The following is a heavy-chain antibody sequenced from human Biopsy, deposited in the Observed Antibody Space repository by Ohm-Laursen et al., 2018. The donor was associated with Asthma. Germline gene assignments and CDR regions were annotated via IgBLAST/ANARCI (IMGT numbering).Heavy chain of an antibody. D-gene: IGHD3-10*01. V-gene: IGHV1-18*01. CDR3: AGAVDYSHYYGIDV. J-gene: IGHJ6*02. CDR1: GYTFNSAG. CDR2: ISVYNGNT. Sequence: VASVKVSCKTSGYTFNSAGITWVRQAPGQGLEWMGWISVYNGNTKVAQKLQDRVTMITDTSTSTAYMELRSLRSDDTAVYFCAGAVDYSHYYGIDVWGQGTTVRVSS.